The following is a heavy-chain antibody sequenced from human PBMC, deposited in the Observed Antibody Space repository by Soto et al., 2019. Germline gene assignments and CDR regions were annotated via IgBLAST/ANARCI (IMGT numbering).Heavy chain of an antibody. CDR1: GFTFSSYG. D-gene: IGHD2-15*01. V-gene: IGHV3-33*01. CDR2: IWYDGSNK. J-gene: IGHJ4*02. CDR3: ARASPSRGSGHDYFDY. Sequence: QVQLVESGGGVVQPGRSLRLSCAASGFTFSSYGMHWVRQAPGKGLEWVAVIWYDGSNKYYADSVKGRFTISRDNSKNTLYLKMNSLRAEDTAVYYCARASPSRGSGHDYFDYWGQGTLVTVSS.